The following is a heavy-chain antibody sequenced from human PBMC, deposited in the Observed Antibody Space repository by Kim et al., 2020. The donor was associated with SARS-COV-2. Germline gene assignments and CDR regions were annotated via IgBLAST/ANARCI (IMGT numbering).Heavy chain of an antibody. J-gene: IGHJ4*02. D-gene: IGHD1-26*01. V-gene: IGHV3-30*04. CDR3: ARARIVGVTFLFGY. CDR2: ISYDGSNK. CDR1: GFTFSSYA. Sequence: GGSLRLSCAASGFTFSSYAMHWVRQAPGKGLEWVAVISYDGSNKYYADSVKGRFTISRDNSKNTLYLQMNSLRAEDTAVYYCARARIVGVTFLFGYWGQGTLVTVSS.